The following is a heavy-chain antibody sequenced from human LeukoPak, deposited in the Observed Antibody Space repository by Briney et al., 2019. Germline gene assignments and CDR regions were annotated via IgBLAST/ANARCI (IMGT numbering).Heavy chain of an antibody. CDR2: ITNNGGTT. CDR1: GFTFSRNS. D-gene: IGHD2-2*01. CDR3: ARDYCSSTSCYVFGDPFDY. J-gene: IGHJ4*02. Sequence: PGGSLRLSCAASGFTFSRNSMHWVRQAPGKGLEYVSAITNNGGTTYYANSVRGRFTISRDNSKNTLYLQMGSLRAEDTAVYYCARDYCSSTSCYVFGDPFDYWGQGTLVTVSS. V-gene: IGHV3-64*01.